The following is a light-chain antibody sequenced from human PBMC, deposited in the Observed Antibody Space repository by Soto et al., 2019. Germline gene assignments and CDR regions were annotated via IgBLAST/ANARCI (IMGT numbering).Light chain of an antibody. CDR2: DNI. J-gene: IGLJ3*02. Sequence: QSVLTQPPSVSGAPGQRVTISCTGSSSNIGAGYDVHWYQQLPGTAPKLLIYDNINRPSGVPDRFSGSKSGTSASLAITGLQAEDEADYYCQSYDSSLRGVLFGGGTKLTVL. CDR1: SSNIGAGYD. CDR3: QSYDSSLRGVL. V-gene: IGLV1-40*01.